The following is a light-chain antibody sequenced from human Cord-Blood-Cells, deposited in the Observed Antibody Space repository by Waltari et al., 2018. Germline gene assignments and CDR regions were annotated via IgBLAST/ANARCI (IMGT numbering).Light chain of an antibody. V-gene: IGLV2-14*01. CDR3: SSYTSSSTSL. Sequence: QSALTQPASVSGSPGQSITISSPGTSSDVGGYNDVSWYQQNPGKAPNPLIYDVSKRPSGVSTRFSGSKSGNTASLTISGLQAEDEADYYCSSYTSSSTSLFGGGTKLTVL. CDR2: DVS. J-gene: IGLJ2*01. CDR1: SSDVGGYND.